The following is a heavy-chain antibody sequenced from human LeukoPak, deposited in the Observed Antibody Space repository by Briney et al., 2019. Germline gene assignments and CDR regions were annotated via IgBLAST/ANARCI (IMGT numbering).Heavy chain of an antibody. CDR2: LSWNSGSI. J-gene: IGHJ3*02. CDR3: AKVSSGWYWLDAFDI. D-gene: IGHD6-19*01. Sequence: AGGSLRLSCAASGFTFYDYAMHWVRQAPGKGLEWVSGLSWNSGSIGYADSVKGRFTISRDNAKNSLYLQMNSLRAEDTALYYCAKVSSGWYWLDAFDIGGQGTMVTVS. CDR1: GFTFYDYA. V-gene: IGHV3-9*01.